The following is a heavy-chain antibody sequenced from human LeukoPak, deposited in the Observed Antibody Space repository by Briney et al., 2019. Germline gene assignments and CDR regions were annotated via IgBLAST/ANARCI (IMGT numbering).Heavy chain of an antibody. D-gene: IGHD3-22*01. CDR2: TYYRSKWYN. V-gene: IGHV6-1*01. CDR1: GDSVSSNSAA. Sequence: SQTLSLTCAISGDSVSSNSAAWSWIRLSPSRGLERLGRTYYRSKWYNDYAVSVKSRITINPDTSKNQFSLQLNSVTPEDTAVYYCARGPGSGYYHAWGQGTLVTVSS. CDR3: ARGPGSGYYHA. J-gene: IGHJ5*02.